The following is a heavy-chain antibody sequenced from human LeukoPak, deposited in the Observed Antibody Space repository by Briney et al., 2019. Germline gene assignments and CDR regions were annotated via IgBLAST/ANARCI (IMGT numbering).Heavy chain of an antibody. D-gene: IGHD1-14*01. V-gene: IGHV5-51*01. CDR1: GYSFTSYW. J-gene: IGHJ4*02. CDR3: ARRGGTPFYDY. CDR2: VYPGDSET. Sequence: GESLKISCTGSGYSFTSYWIGWVRQMPGRGLEWMGIVYPGDSETRYSPSFQGQVTFSADRSKDTAYLRWSSLKASDTAMYYCARRGGTPFYDYWGQGTLVTVSP.